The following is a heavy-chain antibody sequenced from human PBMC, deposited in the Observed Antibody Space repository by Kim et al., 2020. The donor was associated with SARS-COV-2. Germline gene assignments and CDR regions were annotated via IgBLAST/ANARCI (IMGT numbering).Heavy chain of an antibody. J-gene: IGHJ4*02. CDR3: ANGRDPDY. CDR1: GFTLSTYW. Sequence: GGSLRLSCAASGFTLSTYWMTWVRQAPGKGLEWVANIKEDGSEKNYVDSVKGRFTISRDNAKNSLYLQMNSLRAEDTAVYYCANGRDPDYWGQGTLVTVSS. CDR2: IKEDGSEK. V-gene: IGHV3-7*01. D-gene: IGHD1-26*01.